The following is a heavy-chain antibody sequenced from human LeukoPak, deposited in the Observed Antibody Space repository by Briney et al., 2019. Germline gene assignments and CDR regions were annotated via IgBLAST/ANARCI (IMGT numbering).Heavy chain of an antibody. CDR2: TYCRSRCYN. Sequence: SQTLSLTCAISGDSVSSNSASWNWIRQSPSRGLEWLGRTYCRSRCYNSYAVPLKSRININPDTSKNQFSLLLSSVTPDDSGVYYCARVTGSTYNWFDHWGQGTLVTVSS. D-gene: IGHD3-10*01. J-gene: IGHJ5*02. CDR1: GDSVSSNSAS. CDR3: ARVTGSTYNWFDH. V-gene: IGHV6-1*01.